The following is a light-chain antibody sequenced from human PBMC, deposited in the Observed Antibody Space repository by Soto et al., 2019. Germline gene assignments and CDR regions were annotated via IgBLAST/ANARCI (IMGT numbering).Light chain of an antibody. CDR3: SSYTSSSTRV. V-gene: IGLV2-14*03. Sequence: QSALTQPASVSGSPGQSVTISCTGTSSDVGAYDFVSWYQQHPDIAPKLMIYEVSNRPSGVSNRFSGSKSVNTATLTISGLQAEDEADYYCSSYTSSSTRVFGTGTKVTVL. J-gene: IGLJ1*01. CDR2: EVS. CDR1: SSDVGAYDF.